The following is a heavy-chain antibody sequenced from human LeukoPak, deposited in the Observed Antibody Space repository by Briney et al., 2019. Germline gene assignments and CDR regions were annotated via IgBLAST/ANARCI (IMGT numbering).Heavy chain of an antibody. V-gene: IGHV3-48*01. CDR2: ISSSSSTI. CDR3: ARIPAVVTGEDY. Sequence: PGGSLRLSCAASGVTFSSYSMNRVRQAPGKGLEWVSYISSSSSTIYYADSVKGRFTISRDNAKNSLYLQMNSLRVEDTAVYYCARIPAVVTGEDYWGQGTQVTVSS. CDR1: GVTFSSYS. J-gene: IGHJ4*02. D-gene: IGHD2-21*02.